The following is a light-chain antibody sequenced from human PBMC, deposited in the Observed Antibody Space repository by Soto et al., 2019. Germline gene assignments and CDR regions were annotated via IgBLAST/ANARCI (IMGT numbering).Light chain of an antibody. V-gene: IGLV2-23*02. CDR3: FSYPGNSEV. CDR1: SGDVGSYNL. Sequence: QSALTQPASVSGSPGQSITIPCTGTSGDVGSYNLVSWYQQHPGKAPKLLIYEVTERPSGVSNRFSGSESGSTASLTISGLQLDDEADYTCFSYPGNSEVFGTGTKAPVL. CDR2: EVT. J-gene: IGLJ1*01.